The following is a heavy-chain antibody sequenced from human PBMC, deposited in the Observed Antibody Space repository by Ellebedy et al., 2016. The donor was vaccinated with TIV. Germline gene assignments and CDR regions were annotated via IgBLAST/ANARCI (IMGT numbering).Heavy chain of an antibody. J-gene: IGHJ3*02. CDR3: AKDQVAGDGRWVFDM. V-gene: IGHV3-23*01. CDR1: GFTFSPYA. D-gene: IGHD5-24*01. CDR2: IYGSGRGI. Sequence: GESLKISCAASGFTFSPYAMAWVRQTPGKGLQCVSGIYGSGRGIFYSDSVKGRFTISRDNSKNTLYLQMDSLRAEDTAIYYCAKDQVAGDGRWVFDMWGQGSMVTVSS.